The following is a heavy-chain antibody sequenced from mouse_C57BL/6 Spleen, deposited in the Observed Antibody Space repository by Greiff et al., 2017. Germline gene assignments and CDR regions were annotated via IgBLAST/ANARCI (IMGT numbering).Heavy chain of an antibody. Sequence: QVQLQQSGAELARPGASVKLSCKASGYTFTSYGISWVKQRTGQGLEWIGEIYPRSGNTYYNEKFKGKATLTADKSSSTAYMELRSLTSEDSAVYFCARPLLPFAYWGQGTLVTVSA. CDR2: IYPRSGNT. J-gene: IGHJ3*01. D-gene: IGHD1-2*01. CDR3: ARPLLPFAY. CDR1: GYTFTSYG. V-gene: IGHV1-81*01.